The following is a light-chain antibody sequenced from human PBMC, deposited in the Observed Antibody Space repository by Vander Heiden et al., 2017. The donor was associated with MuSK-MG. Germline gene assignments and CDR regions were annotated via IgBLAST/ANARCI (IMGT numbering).Light chain of an antibody. CDR2: AAS. Sequence: DIHRTHSSSSLSASVGDRVTITCRASQSISSYLNWYQQKPGKAPKLLIYAASSLQRGVTSRFSGSGYGTDFTLTISSRQPEDFATYYCQQSGSIPMYTVGQGTKLEIK. CDR3: QQSGSIPMYT. J-gene: IGKJ2*01. CDR1: QSISSY. V-gene: IGKV1-39*01.